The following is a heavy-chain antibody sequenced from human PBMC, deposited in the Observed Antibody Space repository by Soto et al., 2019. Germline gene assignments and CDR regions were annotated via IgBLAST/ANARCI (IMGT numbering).Heavy chain of an antibody. CDR2: ISGSGRSS. Sequence: DVQVLESGGGLVQPGGSLRLSCAASGFTFNTFAMNWVRQAPGKGLEWVSAISGSGRSSYYADSLKGRFTISRDNSKNMVYLQMDSLRVADTAIYYCAKDQDPFFRPAVGADFWGQGTLVTVSS. V-gene: IGHV3-23*01. CDR1: GFTFNTFA. CDR3: AKDQDPFFRPAVGADF. J-gene: IGHJ4*02. D-gene: IGHD6-13*01.